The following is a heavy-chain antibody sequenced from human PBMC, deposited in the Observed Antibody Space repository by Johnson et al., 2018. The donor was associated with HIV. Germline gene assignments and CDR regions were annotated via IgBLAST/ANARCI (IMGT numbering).Heavy chain of an antibody. CDR3: ARDKGGGAFDI. Sequence: QMLLVESGGGLVKPGGSLRLSCAASGITFSDYYMSWIRQAPGKGLEWVSYISSSGNTIYYADSVKGRVTISRDNAKKSLYLQMNSLRAEDTAVYYCARDKGGGAFDIWGQGTMVTVSS. CDR1: GITFSDYY. J-gene: IGHJ3*02. V-gene: IGHV3-11*04. D-gene: IGHD3-16*01. CDR2: ISSSGNTI.